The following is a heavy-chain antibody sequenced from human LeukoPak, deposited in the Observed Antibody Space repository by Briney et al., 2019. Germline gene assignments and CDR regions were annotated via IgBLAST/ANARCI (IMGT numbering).Heavy chain of an antibody. CDR3: ARALVVPMKHGDYYYYMDV. Sequence: PSETLSPTCTVSGGSISSSSYYWGWIRQPPGKGLEWIGSIYYSGSTYYNPSLKSRVTISVDTSKNQFSLKLSSVTAADTAVYYCARALVVPMKHGDYYYYMDVWGKGTTVTVSS. V-gene: IGHV4-39*07. D-gene: IGHD2-8*02. J-gene: IGHJ6*03. CDR2: IYYSGST. CDR1: GGSISSSSYY.